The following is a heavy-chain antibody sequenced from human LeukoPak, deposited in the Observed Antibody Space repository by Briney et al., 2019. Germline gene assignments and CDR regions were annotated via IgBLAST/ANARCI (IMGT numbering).Heavy chain of an antibody. V-gene: IGHV3-33*01. CDR2: VWSDGTNK. CDR1: GFTFSSYG. Sequence: PGRSLRLSCAASGFTFSSYGIHWVRQAPGKGLEWVAVVWSDGTNKYYADSVNGRFTISRDNSKNTLSLQMNSLRAEDTAVYYCARERPIITYFDYWGQGTLVTVSS. CDR3: ARERPIITYFDY. J-gene: IGHJ4*02. D-gene: IGHD5-24*01.